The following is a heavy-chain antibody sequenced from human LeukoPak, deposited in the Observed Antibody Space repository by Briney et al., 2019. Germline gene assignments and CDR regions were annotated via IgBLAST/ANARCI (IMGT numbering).Heavy chain of an antibody. D-gene: IGHD5-18*01. J-gene: IGHJ2*01. CDR2: IYHSGST. Sequence: KSSETLSLTCTVSGGSISFGGYYWSWIRQPPGKGLEWIGYIYHSGSTYYNPSLKSRVTISVDRSKNQFSLKLSSVTAADTAVYYCARRENSYGYWYFDLWGRGTLVTVSS. V-gene: IGHV4-30-2*01. CDR1: GGSISFGGYY. CDR3: ARRENSYGYWYFDL.